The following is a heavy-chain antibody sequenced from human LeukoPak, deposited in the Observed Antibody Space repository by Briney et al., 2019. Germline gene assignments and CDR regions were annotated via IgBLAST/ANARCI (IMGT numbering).Heavy chain of an antibody. V-gene: IGHV4-39*07. D-gene: IGHD2-2*01. Sequence: PSETLSLTCTVSGGSISSSSYYWGWIRQPPGKGLEWIGRIYTSGSTNYNPSLKSRVTISVDASKNQFSLKLSSVTAADTAVYYCARYCSSTSCYPPMDVWGKGTTVTVSS. CDR3: ARYCSSTSCYPPMDV. J-gene: IGHJ6*03. CDR1: GGSISSSSYY. CDR2: IYTSGST.